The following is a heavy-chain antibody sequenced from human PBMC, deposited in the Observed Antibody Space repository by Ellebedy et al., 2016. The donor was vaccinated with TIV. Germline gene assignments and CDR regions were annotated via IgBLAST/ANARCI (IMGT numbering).Heavy chain of an antibody. J-gene: IGHJ4*02. Sequence: SFAISGDSVSSNSAAWNWIRQSPSRGLEWLGRTYYRSKWYDDYAVSVKSRITINPDIPKNQFSLQLNTVTPEDTAVYYCARGQNYSGRVFDYWGQGTLVTVSS. D-gene: IGHD1-26*01. CDR3: ARGQNYSGRVFDY. CDR1: GDSVSSNSAA. CDR2: TYYRSKWYD. V-gene: IGHV6-1*01.